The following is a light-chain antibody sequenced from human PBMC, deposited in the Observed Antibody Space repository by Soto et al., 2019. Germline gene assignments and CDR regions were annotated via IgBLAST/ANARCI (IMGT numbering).Light chain of an antibody. CDR2: GAS. Sequence: ETVLTQSPGTLSLSPGERATLSCRASQTIRSNYLAWYRQTPGQAPRLLIYGASNRATGIADRFSGSGSGTDFTLIISRLEREDFARYYCQQYGSSPWTFGQGTKVEIK. CDR1: QTIRSNY. CDR3: QQYGSSPWT. J-gene: IGKJ1*01. V-gene: IGKV3-20*01.